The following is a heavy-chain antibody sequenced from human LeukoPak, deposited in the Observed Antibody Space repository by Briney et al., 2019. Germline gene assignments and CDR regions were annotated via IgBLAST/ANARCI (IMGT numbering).Heavy chain of an antibody. J-gene: IGHJ4*02. CDR2: INPSGGST. Sequence: ASVKVSCKASGYTFTSYYMHWVRQAPGQGLEWMGIINPSGGSTSYAQKFQGRVTTTRDTSTSTVYMELSSLRSEDTAVYYCARDYSVPMLYGAYVDYWGQGTLVTVSS. D-gene: IGHD2-8*01. CDR3: ARDYSVPMLYGAYVDY. V-gene: IGHV1-46*01. CDR1: GYTFTSYY.